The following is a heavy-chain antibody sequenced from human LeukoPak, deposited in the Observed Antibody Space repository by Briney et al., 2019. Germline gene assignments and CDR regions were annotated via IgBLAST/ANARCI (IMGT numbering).Heavy chain of an antibody. Sequence: ASVKVSCKASGYTFTSYYMHWVRQAPGQGLEWMGWINPNSGGTNYAQKFQGRVTMTRDTSISTAYMELSRLRSDDTAVYYCARGYCSGGSCHSNFDPWGQGTLVTVSS. CDR2: INPNSGGT. J-gene: IGHJ5*02. V-gene: IGHV1-2*02. CDR1: GYTFTSYY. D-gene: IGHD2-15*01. CDR3: ARGYCSGGSCHSNFDP.